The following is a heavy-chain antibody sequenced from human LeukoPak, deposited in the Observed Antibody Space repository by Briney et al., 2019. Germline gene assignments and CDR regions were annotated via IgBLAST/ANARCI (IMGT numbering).Heavy chain of an antibody. Sequence: GGSLRLSCAASGFTFSSYWMSWVRQAPGKGLEWVANIKQGGSEKYYVDSVKGRFTISRDNAKNSLYLQMNSLRAEDTAVYYCARDLSDSSGYYPDYWGQGTLVTVSS. CDR3: ARDLSDSSGYYPDY. J-gene: IGHJ4*02. V-gene: IGHV3-7*01. CDR2: IKQGGSEK. D-gene: IGHD3-22*01. CDR1: GFTFSSYW.